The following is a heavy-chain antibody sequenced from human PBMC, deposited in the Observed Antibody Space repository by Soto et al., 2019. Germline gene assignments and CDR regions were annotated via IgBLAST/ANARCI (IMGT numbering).Heavy chain of an antibody. CDR1: GFTFSDYY. CDR2: ISKSGSII. D-gene: IGHD1-26*01. Sequence: QVQLVASGGGLVQPGGSLRLSCAASGFTFSDYYMSWLRQPPGKGLEWVSYISKSGSIIHFADSVKGRFAISRDNAKXXXYLQMSSLRAEDTALYYCAREDGIVGATSAFDYWGQGTLVTVSS. J-gene: IGHJ4*02. V-gene: IGHV3-11*01. CDR3: AREDGIVGATSAFDY.